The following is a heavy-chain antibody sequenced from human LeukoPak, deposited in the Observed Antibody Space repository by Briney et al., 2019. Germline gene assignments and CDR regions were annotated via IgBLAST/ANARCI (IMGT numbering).Heavy chain of an antibody. J-gene: IGHJ4*02. CDR1: GFTFDDYT. CDR3: ASTRMFDY. Sequence: GGSLRLSCAASGFTFDDYTMSWVRQAPGKGLEWVSSISSSSSYIYYADSVKGRFTISRDNAKNSLYLQMDSLRAEDTAVYYCASTRMFDYWGQGTLVTVSS. D-gene: IGHD2-8*01. CDR2: ISSSSSYI. V-gene: IGHV3-21*01.